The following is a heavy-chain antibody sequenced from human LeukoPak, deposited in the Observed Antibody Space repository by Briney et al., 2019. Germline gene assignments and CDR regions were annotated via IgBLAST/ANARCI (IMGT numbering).Heavy chain of an antibody. J-gene: IGHJ5*02. D-gene: IGHD6-6*01. V-gene: IGHV1-8*03. CDR2: MNPNSGNT. Sequence: ASVKVSCKASGYTFTSYDINWVRQATGQGLEWMGWMNPNSGNTGYAQKFQGRVTITRNTSISTAYMELSSLRSEDTGVYYGARARRSSNWFDPWGQGTLVTVS. CDR1: GYTFTSYD. CDR3: ARARRSSNWFDP.